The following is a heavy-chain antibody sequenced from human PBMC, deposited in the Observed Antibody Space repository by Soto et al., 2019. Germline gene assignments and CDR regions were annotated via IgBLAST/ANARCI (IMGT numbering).Heavy chain of an antibody. V-gene: IGHV1-8*01. D-gene: IGHD6-19*01. J-gene: IGHJ3*02. CDR3: AKERGSGWYEAVMRDAFDI. Sequence: GASVKVSCKASGYTFTSYDINWVRQATGQGLEWMGWMNPNSGNTGYAQKFQGRVTMTRNTSISTAYMELSSLRSEDTAVYYCAKERGSGWYEAVMRDAFDIWGQGTMVTVSS. CDR2: MNPNSGNT. CDR1: GYTFTSYD.